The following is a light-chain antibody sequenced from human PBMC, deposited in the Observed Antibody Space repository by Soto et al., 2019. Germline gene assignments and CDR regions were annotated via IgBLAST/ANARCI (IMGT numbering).Light chain of an antibody. Sequence: QSALTQPASVSGSPGQSITFSCTGTSSDIGVYNYVSWYQQHPGKAPKLMIYEVNNRPSGVSNRFSGSKSGNTASLTISGLQAEDEADYYCSSYTTSNTYVFGTGTKGTGL. J-gene: IGLJ1*01. CDR1: SSDIGVYNY. V-gene: IGLV2-14*01. CDR3: SSYTTSNTYV. CDR2: EVN.